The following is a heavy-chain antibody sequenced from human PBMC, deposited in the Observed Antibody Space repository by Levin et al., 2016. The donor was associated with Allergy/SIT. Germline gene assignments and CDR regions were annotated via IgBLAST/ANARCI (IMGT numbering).Heavy chain of an antibody. V-gene: IGHV3-NL1*01. CDR2: ISSEGRVR. CDR3: AKDRYGSRIVGTEDHGY. D-gene: IGHD1-26*01. J-gene: IGHJ4*02. Sequence: QAPGKGLEWLSSISSEGRVRYYADSVKGRFTISRDNSKNTLYLQMNSLRAEDTAVYYCAKDRYGSRIVGTEDHGYWGQGTLVTVSS.